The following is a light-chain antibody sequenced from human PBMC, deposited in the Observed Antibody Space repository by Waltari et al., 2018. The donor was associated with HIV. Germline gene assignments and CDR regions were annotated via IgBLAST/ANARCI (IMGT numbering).Light chain of an antibody. V-gene: IGKV1-39*01. CDR3: QQSYSTPRFT. CDR1: QSIRSY. Sequence: DIQMTQYPSSLSASVGARVTITCRASQSIRSYLNWYQQKPGKAPKLLIYAASSLQSGVPSRFSGSGSGTDFTLTISSLQPEDFATYYCQQSYSTPRFTFGPGTKVDIK. CDR2: AAS. J-gene: IGKJ3*01.